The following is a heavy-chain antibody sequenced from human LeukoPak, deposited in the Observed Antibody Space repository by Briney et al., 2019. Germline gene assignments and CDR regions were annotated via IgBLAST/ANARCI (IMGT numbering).Heavy chain of an antibody. CDR1: KFTFSSYV. J-gene: IGHJ5*02. V-gene: IGHV3-23*01. CDR3: AKEEDTLEWLSGFDP. CDR2: ISGSGSTT. Sequence: PGGSLRLSCAASKFTFSSYVMTWVRQAPGKGLEWVSAISGSGSTTYYADSVKGRFTISRDNPKNTLYLQMNSLRAEDTAVYYCAKEEDTLEWLSGFDPWGQGTLVTVSS. D-gene: IGHD3-3*01.